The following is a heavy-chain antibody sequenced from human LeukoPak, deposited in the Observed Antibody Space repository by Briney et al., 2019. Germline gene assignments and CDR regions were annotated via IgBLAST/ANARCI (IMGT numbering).Heavy chain of an antibody. CDR1: GFTFSRYW. V-gene: IGHV3-74*01. D-gene: IGHD5-24*01. J-gene: IGHJ4*02. CDR3: ARGGDGYNPDYFDY. CDR2: IYSDGSAT. Sequence: GGSLRLSCAASGFTFSRYWMHWVRQAPGKGLVWVSHIYSDGSATNYADSVQGRFTISRDNPKNTLYLQMNSLRAEDTAVYYCARGGDGYNPDYFDYWGQGTLVIVSS.